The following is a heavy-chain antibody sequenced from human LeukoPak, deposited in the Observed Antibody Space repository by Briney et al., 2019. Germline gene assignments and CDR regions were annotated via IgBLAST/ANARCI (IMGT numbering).Heavy chain of an antibody. D-gene: IGHD2-2*01. CDR2: ITPSGGSA. J-gene: IGHJ3*02. Sequence: ASVKVSSTASGYTFTTYYIHWVRQTPGQGLEWMGIITPSGGSAGKDQKFQGRVTMSRDTYTGSVYMEVSSLRHGVTAVDYSASGEYCCSTSCSPPIEAFDIWGQGTMVTVSS. CDR1: GYTFTTYY. CDR3: ASGEYCCSTSCSPPIEAFDI. V-gene: IGHV1-46*01.